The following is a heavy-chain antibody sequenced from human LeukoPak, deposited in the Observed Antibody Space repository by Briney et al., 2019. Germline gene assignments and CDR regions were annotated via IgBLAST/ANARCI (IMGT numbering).Heavy chain of an antibody. D-gene: IGHD2-21*02. V-gene: IGHV4-34*01. CDR3: ARRLAYCGGDCYSVPSPFDY. CDR1: GGSFSGYY. Sequence: SETLSLTCAVYGGSFSGYYWSWIRQPPGKGLEWIGEINHSGSTNYNPSLKSRVTISVDTSKNQFSLKLSSVTAADTAVYYCARRLAYCGGDCYSVPSPFDYRGQGTLVTVSS. CDR2: INHSGST. J-gene: IGHJ4*02.